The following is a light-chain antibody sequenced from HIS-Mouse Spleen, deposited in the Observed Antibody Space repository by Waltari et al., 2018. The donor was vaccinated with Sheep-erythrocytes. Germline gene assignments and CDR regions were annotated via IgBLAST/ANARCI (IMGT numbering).Light chain of an antibody. J-gene: IGKJ2*01. Sequence: EIVLTQSPATLSLSPGERATLPCRASQSVSSYLAWYQQKPGQAPRLLIHDASNRATGIPARFSGSGSGTDFTLTISSLEPEDFAVYYCQQRSNWYTFGQGTKLEIK. CDR1: QSVSSY. CDR3: QQRSNWYT. V-gene: IGKV3-11*01. CDR2: DAS.